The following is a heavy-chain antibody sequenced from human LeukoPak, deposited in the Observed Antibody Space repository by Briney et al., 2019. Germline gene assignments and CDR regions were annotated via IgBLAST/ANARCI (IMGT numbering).Heavy chain of an antibody. D-gene: IGHD3-22*01. V-gene: IGHV3-21*01. CDR2: ITTGGDTT. CDR3: ARDPTKYDSSGPVGDAFDI. CDR1: GITFSRLP. J-gene: IGHJ3*02. Sequence: GGSLRLSCAVSGITFSRLPMTWVRQAPGKGLQWVSAITTGGDTTFYADSVKGRFTISRDNAKNSLYLQMNSLRAEDTAVYYCARDPTKYDSSGPVGDAFDIWGQGTMVTVSS.